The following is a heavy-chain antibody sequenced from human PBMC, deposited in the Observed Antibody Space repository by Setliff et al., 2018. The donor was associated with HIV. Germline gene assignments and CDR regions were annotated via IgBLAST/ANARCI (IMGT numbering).Heavy chain of an antibody. J-gene: IGHJ5*02. CDR2: IYHSGST. CDR3: APEMATIGFDP. V-gene: IGHV4-38-2*01. D-gene: IGHD5-12*01. CDR1: GYSISSGYY. Sequence: KPSETLSLTCAVSGYSISSGYYWGWIRQPPGKGLEWIGSIYHSGSTYYNPSLKSRVTISVDTSKNQFSLKLSSVTAADTAVYYCAPEMATIGFDPWGQGTLVTVSS.